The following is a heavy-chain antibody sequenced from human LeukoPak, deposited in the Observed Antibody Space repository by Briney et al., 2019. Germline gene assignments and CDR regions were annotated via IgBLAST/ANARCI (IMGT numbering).Heavy chain of an antibody. CDR1: GFTFSSSC. CDR2: IKQDGSEK. J-gene: IGHJ4*02. Sequence: GGSLRLSCVASGFTFSSSCMSWVRQAPGKGLEWVANIKQDGSEKSYVESVRGRFTISRDNAKNSLYLQLNSLRAEDTALYYCARDNPPDYWGQGPLVTVSS. CDR3: ARDNPPDY. V-gene: IGHV3-7*03.